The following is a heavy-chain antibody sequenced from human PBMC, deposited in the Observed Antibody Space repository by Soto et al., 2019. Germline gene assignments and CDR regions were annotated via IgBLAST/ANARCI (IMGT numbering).Heavy chain of an antibody. CDR2: IYYSGST. Sequence: QVQLQESGPGLVKPSQTLSLTCTVSGGSISSGDYYWSWIRQPPGKGLEWIGYIYYSGSTYYNPSLKSRVTISVDTSKNQFSLKLSSVTAVDTAVYYCARVASQYYYDSSGYYPIDYWGQGTLVTVSS. V-gene: IGHV4-30-4*01. J-gene: IGHJ4*02. D-gene: IGHD3-22*01. CDR3: ARVASQYYYDSSGYYPIDY. CDR1: GGSISSGDYY.